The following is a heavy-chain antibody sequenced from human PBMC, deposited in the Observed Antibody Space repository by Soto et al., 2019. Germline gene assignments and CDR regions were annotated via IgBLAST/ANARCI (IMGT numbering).Heavy chain of an antibody. CDR2: IYYSGST. J-gene: IGHJ4*02. CDR3: ARAVPGSTGTHHSGSGIFYVSPFDY. V-gene: IGHV4-31*03. Sequence: PSETLCLTCTVSGGSIGSGGYYWSWIRQHPGKGLEWIGYIYYSGSTYYNPSLKSRVTISVDTSKNQFSLRLSSVTAADTAVYYCARAVPGSTGTHHSGSGIFYVSPFDYWGQGALVTVSS. CDR1: GGSIGSGGYY. D-gene: IGHD3-10*01.